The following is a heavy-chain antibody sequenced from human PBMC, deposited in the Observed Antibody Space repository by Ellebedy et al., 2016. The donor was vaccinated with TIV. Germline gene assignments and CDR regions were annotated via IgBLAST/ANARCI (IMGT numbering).Heavy chain of an antibody. D-gene: IGHD2-21*02. CDR3: VKDRGDIIRDFDY. CDR2: INNNGGNT. J-gene: IGHJ4*02. CDR1: GFTFSHYA. Sequence: PGGSLRLSCSASGFTFSHYAMHWVRQAPGKGLEYVSAINNNGGNTYYADSVKGRFTTSRDSSKNTLYLQMSSLRPEDTAMYYCVKDRGDIIRDFDYWGQGTLVTVSS. V-gene: IGHV3-64D*06.